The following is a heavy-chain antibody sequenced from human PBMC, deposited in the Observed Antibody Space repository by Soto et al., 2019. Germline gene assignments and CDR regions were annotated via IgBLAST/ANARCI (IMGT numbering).Heavy chain of an antibody. V-gene: IGHV4-59*08. D-gene: IGHD3-22*01. Sequence: SETLSLTCTVSGGSISSYYWTWIRQPPGKRLEWIGYIHYSGSTNYSPSLKSRVTISVDTSKKQFSLKLSSVTAADTAVYYCARRKVILDAEYGTDVWGQGTTVTVSS. CDR2: IHYSGST. CDR3: ARRKVILDAEYGTDV. CDR1: GGSISSYY. J-gene: IGHJ6*02.